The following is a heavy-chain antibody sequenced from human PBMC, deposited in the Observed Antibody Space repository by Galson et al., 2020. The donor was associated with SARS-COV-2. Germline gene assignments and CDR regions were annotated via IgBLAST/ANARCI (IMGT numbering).Heavy chain of an antibody. J-gene: IGHJ4*02. Sequence: GGSLRLSCAASGFTFSAYWMSWVRQAPGKGLEWVAKIKEDGSETKYVDSVRGRFTISRDNAKSSLYLQMNSLRAEDTAVYYCARGRFRNPNWGRGTRVSVS. CDR3: ARGRFRNPN. CDR2: IKEDGSET. CDR1: GFTFSAYW. V-gene: IGHV3-7*01.